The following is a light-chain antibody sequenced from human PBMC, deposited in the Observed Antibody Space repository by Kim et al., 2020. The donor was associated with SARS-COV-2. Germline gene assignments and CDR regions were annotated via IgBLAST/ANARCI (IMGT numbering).Light chain of an antibody. Sequence: ASVGDKVTITCRARQEIRNYLNWYQQKPGRAPKLLIYGASSLQSGVPSRFSGSGSGTDFTLTISSLQPEDFATYYCLQHCTPPITFGQGTRLEIK. J-gene: IGKJ5*01. CDR3: LQHCTPPIT. V-gene: IGKV1-39*01. CDR1: QEIRNY. CDR2: GAS.